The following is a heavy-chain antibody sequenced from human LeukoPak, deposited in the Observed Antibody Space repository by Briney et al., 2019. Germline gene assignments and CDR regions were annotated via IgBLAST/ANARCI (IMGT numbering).Heavy chain of an antibody. V-gene: IGHV3-30-3*01. J-gene: IGHJ4*02. Sequence: GGSLRLSCAASGFTFSSYAMHWVRQAPGKGLEWVAVISYDGSNKYYADSVKGRFTISRDNSKNTLYLQMNSLRAEDTAVYYCARDAGLGYYDSSGYYLDYWGQGTLVTVSS. D-gene: IGHD3-22*01. CDR3: ARDAGLGYYDSSGYYLDY. CDR1: GFTFSSYA. CDR2: ISYDGSNK.